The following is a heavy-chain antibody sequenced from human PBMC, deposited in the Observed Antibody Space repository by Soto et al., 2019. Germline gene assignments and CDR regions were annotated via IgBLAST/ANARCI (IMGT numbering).Heavy chain of an antibody. CDR2: ITAGDGKT. V-gene: IGHV1-3*01. CDR1: GYNFTQYT. Sequence: QVHLVQSGAEVKKPGASVTVSCKASGYNFTQYTIHWVRQAPGQRLEWMGWITAGDGKTQYSKKFQTRVTIRSDVSATTVYMDLNSLRSEDTAVYYCARDLYSSSFFWFDAWGRGTLVIVSS. J-gene: IGHJ5*02. D-gene: IGHD2-2*01. CDR3: ARDLYSSSFFWFDA.